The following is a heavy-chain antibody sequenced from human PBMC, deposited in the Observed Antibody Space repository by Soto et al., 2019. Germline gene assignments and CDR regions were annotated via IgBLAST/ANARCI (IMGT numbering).Heavy chain of an antibody. CDR2: INSGASTT. D-gene: IGHD3-10*01. CDR3: ARGPTGWFGYDY. J-gene: IGHJ4*02. CDR1: GFTFSSSW. V-gene: IGHV3-74*01. Sequence: EVQLVESGGGLVQPGGSLRLSCAASGFTFSSSWMHWVRQAPGKGLVWVSRINSGASTTNYVDSVKGRFTISRDNAKNTLYLQMDSLTAEDTAVYYCARGPTGWFGYDYWGQGTLVTVSS.